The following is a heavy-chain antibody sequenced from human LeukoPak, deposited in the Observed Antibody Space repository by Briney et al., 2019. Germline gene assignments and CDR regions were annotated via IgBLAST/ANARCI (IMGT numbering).Heavy chain of an antibody. CDR1: GFIFNNYG. CDR3: AKDWAPYCGGDCYFNY. D-gene: IGHD2-21*02. V-gene: IGHV3-30*18. CDR2: ISYDGSNK. J-gene: IGHJ4*02. Sequence: GGSLRLSCAASGFIFNNYGMHWVRQAPGKGLEWVAVISYDGSNKNYAASVKGRFTIPRDSSKNTVYLQMNSLRVEDTAVYYCAKDWAPYCGGDCYFNYWGQGTLVTVSS.